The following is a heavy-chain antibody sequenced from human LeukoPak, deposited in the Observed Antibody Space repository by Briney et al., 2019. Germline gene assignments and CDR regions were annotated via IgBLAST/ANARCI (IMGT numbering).Heavy chain of an antibody. J-gene: IGHJ4*02. V-gene: IGHV3-53*05. D-gene: IGHD3-22*01. Sequence: PGGSLRLSCAASGFTVSSNYMSWVRQAPGKGLEWVSVIYSGGSTYYADSVKGRFTISRDNSKNTLYLQMNSLRAEDTAVYYCAKDANYYYDGSGYYTNDYWGQGTLVTVSS. CDR2: IYSGGST. CDR1: GFTVSSNY. CDR3: AKDANYYYDGSGYYTNDY.